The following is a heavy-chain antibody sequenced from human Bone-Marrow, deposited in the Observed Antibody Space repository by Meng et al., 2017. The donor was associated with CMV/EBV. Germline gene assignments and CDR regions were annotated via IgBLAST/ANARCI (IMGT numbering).Heavy chain of an antibody. CDR2: INPNGGST. CDR1: GYTFTSYY. V-gene: IGHV1-46*01. CDR3: ARGGQATWGMDV. Sequence: ASVKVSCKASGYTFTSYYMHWVRQAPGQGLEWMGIINPNGGSTSYTQKFQGRVTMTRDTYTSTVYMELSSLRSEDTAVYYCARGGQATWGMDVWGQGTTVTVSS. J-gene: IGHJ6*02. D-gene: IGHD5-12*01.